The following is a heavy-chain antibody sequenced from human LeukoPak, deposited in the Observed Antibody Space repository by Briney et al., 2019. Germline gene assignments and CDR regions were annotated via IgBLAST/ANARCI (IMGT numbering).Heavy chain of an antibody. CDR1: GFTFSSYW. CDR2: IKQDGSQK. J-gene: IGHJ4*02. D-gene: IGHD6-13*01. CDR3: ARIGYSSSSFDY. Sequence: PGGSLRLSCAATGFTFSSYWMSWVRQAPGKGLEWVANIKQDGSQKYDVDSLKGRFTISRDNAKNSVFLQMNYLRDEDTAIYYCARIGYSSSSFDYWGQGTLVTVSS. V-gene: IGHV3-7*01.